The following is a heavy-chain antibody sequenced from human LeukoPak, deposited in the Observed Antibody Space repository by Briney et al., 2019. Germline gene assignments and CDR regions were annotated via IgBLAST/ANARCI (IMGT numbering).Heavy chain of an antibody. V-gene: IGHV4-34*01. CDR3: ARLRSPGDFDY. CDR2: INHSGST. Sequence: SETLSLTCAVYGGSFSGYYWSWIRQPPGKGLEWIGEINHSGSTNYNPSLKSRVTISVDTSKNQFSLRLSSVTAADTAMYYCARLRSPGDFDYWGQGTLVTVSS. J-gene: IGHJ4*02. CDR1: GGSFSGYY. D-gene: IGHD1-26*01.